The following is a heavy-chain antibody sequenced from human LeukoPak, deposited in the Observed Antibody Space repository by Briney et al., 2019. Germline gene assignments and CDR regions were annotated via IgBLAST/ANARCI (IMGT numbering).Heavy chain of an antibody. CDR1: GFTFSSYA. D-gene: IGHD4-17*01. J-gene: IGHJ4*02. V-gene: IGHV3-30*04. Sequence: GGSLRLSCAASGFTFSSYAMHWVRQAPGKGLGWVAVISYDGSNKYYADSVTGRFTISRDNSTNTLYPQMNSLRAEDTAVYYCARDQFRGVTVTTFAYSGQGTLVTASS. CDR2: ISYDGSNK. CDR3: ARDQFRGVTVTTFAY.